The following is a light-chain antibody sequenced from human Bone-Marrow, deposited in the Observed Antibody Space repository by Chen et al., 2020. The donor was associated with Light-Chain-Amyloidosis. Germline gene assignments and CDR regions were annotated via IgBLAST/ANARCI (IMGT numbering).Light chain of an antibody. CDR1: QTISSNY. Sequence: EIVLTQSPGTLSLSPGEGANLSCRASQTISSNYLTWYQQKFGQAPRLLIYGSSSRATGIPDRFTVSWSGTDFTLTINRLAPEDYAMYYCQQYVTSPPTFGGGTKVEIK. CDR3: QQYVTSPPT. J-gene: IGKJ4*01. V-gene: IGKV3-20*01. CDR2: GSS.